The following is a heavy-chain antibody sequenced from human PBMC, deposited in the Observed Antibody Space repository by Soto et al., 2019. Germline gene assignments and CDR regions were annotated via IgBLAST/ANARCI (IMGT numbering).Heavy chain of an antibody. J-gene: IGHJ4*02. Sequence: GSLRLSCAASGFTFNNYAMGWVRQAPGKGLEWVSAITGSGSDTYYLASVKGRFTISRDNSKNTLFLQMDSLRAEDTAIYYCAKFFSSAWSPNYFFAFCGQGSLVTVSA. CDR1: GFTFNNYA. D-gene: IGHD1-26*01. V-gene: IGHV3-23*01. CDR3: AKFFSSAWSPNYFFAF. CDR2: ITGSGSDT.